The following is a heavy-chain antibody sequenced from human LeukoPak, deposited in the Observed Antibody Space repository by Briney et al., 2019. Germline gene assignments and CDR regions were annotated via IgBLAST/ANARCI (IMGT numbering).Heavy chain of an antibody. V-gene: IGHV3-21*01. Sequence: GGSLRLSCAASGFTFSSYSMNWVRQAPGKGLEWVPSISSSSSYIYYADSVKGRFTISRDNAKNSLYLQMNSLRAEDTAVYYCARDGVVVVPMNDAFDIWGQGTMVTVSS. D-gene: IGHD2-2*01. CDR3: ARDGVVVVPMNDAFDI. CDR2: ISSSSSYI. J-gene: IGHJ3*02. CDR1: GFTFSSYS.